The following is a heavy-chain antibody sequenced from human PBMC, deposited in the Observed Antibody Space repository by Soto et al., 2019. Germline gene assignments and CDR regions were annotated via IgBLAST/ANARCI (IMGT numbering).Heavy chain of an antibody. V-gene: IGHV4-59*08. Sequence: SETLSLTCTVSGGSIGNSYWSWIRQSPGKGLEWIGYIYYSGSSNYNPSLKSRVSISVDTSKNQFSLKLSSLTAADTAVYYCARHSSSWPIFDYWGQGTLVTVSS. CDR3: ARHSSSWPIFDY. J-gene: IGHJ4*02. D-gene: IGHD6-13*01. CDR1: GGSIGNSY. CDR2: IYYSGSS.